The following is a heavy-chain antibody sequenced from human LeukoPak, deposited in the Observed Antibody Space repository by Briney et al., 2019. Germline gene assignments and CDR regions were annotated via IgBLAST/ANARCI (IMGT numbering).Heavy chain of an antibody. D-gene: IGHD7-27*01. CDR3: AKGANWGSSGGDY. Sequence: PAGGSLRLSCAASGFTFSSYAMSWVRQAPGKGLEWVLGISGSGGSTYYADSAKGRFTIFRDNSKNTLYLQMNSLRAEDTAVYYCAKGANWGSSGGDYWGQGTLVTVSS. J-gene: IGHJ4*02. CDR2: ISGSGGST. CDR1: GFTFSSYA. V-gene: IGHV3-23*01.